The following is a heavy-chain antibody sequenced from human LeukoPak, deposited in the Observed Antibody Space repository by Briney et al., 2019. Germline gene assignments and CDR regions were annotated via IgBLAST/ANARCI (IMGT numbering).Heavy chain of an antibody. Sequence: GGSLRLSCAASGFTFSSYAMSWVRQAPGKGLEWVSAISGSGGSTYYVDSVKGRFTISRDNSKNTLYLQMNSLRAEDTAVYYCAKDTGDYDFWSGYSGDFQHWGQGTLVTVSS. CDR3: AKDTGDYDFWSGYSGDFQH. CDR2: ISGSGGST. CDR1: GFTFSSYA. J-gene: IGHJ1*01. D-gene: IGHD3-3*01. V-gene: IGHV3-23*01.